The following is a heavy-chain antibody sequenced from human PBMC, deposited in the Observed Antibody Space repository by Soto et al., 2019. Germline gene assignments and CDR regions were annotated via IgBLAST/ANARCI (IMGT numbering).Heavy chain of an antibody. CDR1: GFTFSSYA. V-gene: IGHV3-23*01. Sequence: GGSLRLSCAASGFTFSSYAMSWVRQAPGKGLEWVSAISGSGGSTYYADSVKGRFIISRDNSKNTLYLQMNSLRAEDTAVYYCAISLCRHIVVVPAAMSFDYWGQGTLVTVSS. CDR3: AISLCRHIVVVPAAMSFDY. J-gene: IGHJ4*02. CDR2: ISGSGGST. D-gene: IGHD2-2*01.